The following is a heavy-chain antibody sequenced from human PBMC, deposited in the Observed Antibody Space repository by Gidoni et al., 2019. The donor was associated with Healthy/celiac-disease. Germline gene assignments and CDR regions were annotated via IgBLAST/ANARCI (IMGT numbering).Heavy chain of an antibody. D-gene: IGHD2-2*01. CDR1: GFTFSSYS. CDR2: ISSSSSYI. Sequence: EVQLVESGGGLVKPGGSLRLSCAASGFTFSSYSMTWVRQAPGKGLEWVSSISSSSSYIYYADSVKGRFTISRDNAKNSLYLQMNSLRAEDTAVYYCARGRDVVVPAAILRYGMDVWGQGTTVTVSS. J-gene: IGHJ6*02. CDR3: ARGRDVVVPAAILRYGMDV. V-gene: IGHV3-21*01.